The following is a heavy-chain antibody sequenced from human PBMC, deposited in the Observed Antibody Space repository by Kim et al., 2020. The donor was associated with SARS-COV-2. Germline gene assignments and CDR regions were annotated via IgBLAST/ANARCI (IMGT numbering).Heavy chain of an antibody. CDR1: GFTFSSYA. CDR3: AKDQATGQLPRHVSDY. V-gene: IGHV3-23*01. D-gene: IGHD6-6*01. CDR2: ISGSGGST. Sequence: GGSLRLSCAASGFTFSSYAMSWVRQAPGKGLEWVSAISGSGGSTYYADSVKGRFTISRDNSKNTLYLQMNSLRAEDTAVYYCAKDQATGQLPRHVSDYWGQGTLVTVSS. J-gene: IGHJ4*02.